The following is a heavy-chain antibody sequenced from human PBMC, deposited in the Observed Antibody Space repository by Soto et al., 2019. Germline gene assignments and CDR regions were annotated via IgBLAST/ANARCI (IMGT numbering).Heavy chain of an antibody. V-gene: IGHV3-74*01. CDR2: INSDGSST. CDR1: VFTFSSYW. J-gene: IGHJ4*02. Sequence: GSLRLSCAASVFTFSSYWMHWVRQAPGKGLVWVSRINSDGSSTSYADSVKGRFTISRDNAKNTLYLQMNSLRAEDTAVYYCARVGGSSWPKYDYWGQGTLVTVSS. CDR3: ARVGGSSWPKYDY. D-gene: IGHD6-13*01.